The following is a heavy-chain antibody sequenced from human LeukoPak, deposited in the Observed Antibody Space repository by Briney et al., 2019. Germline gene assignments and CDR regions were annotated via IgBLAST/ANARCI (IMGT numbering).Heavy chain of an antibody. J-gene: IGHJ4*02. V-gene: IGHV3-9*01. D-gene: IGHD1-26*01. CDR3: VNYDTTTGQSDY. Sequence: GGSLRLSCAASGFTFDDYAMHWVRQAPGKGLEWVSGISWASGSIGYADSVKGRFTISRDNAKNSLYLQMNSLRAEDTAVYYCVNYDTTTGQSDYWGQGTLVTVSS. CDR2: ISWASGSI. CDR1: GFTFDDYA.